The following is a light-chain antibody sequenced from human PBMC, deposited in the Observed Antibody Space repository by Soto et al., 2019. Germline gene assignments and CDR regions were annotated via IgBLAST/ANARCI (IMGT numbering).Light chain of an antibody. CDR1: SNDVGLYNY. CDR3: SSYTITATL. CDR2: DVT. V-gene: IGLV2-14*03. Sequence: QSVLTQPASVSGSPGQSITISCTGSSNDVGLYNYVSWYQQHPGKAPKLVISDVTNRPSGVSDRFSGSKSGNTAFLTISGLQAEDEADYYCSSYTITATLFGRGTKVTVL. J-gene: IGLJ2*01.